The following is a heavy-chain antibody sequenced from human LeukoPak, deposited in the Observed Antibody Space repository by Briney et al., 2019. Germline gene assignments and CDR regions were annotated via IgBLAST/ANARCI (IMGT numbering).Heavy chain of an antibody. J-gene: IGHJ4*02. V-gene: IGHV1-2*02. Sequence: ASVTVSCKASGYTFTVYYMHWVRQAPGQGLEWMGWINPNSGGTNYAQKFQGRVTMTRDTSISTAYMELSRLRSDDTAVYYCARAWNSGYPATPLDYWGQGTLVTVSS. CDR3: ARAWNSGYPATPLDY. D-gene: IGHD5-12*01. CDR2: INPNSGGT. CDR1: GYTFTVYY.